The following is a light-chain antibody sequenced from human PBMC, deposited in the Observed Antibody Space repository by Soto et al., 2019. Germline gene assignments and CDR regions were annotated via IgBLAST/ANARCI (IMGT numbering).Light chain of an antibody. CDR3: CSYAGSSTWV. J-gene: IGLJ3*02. CDR1: SSDVGSYNL. V-gene: IGLV2-23*02. CDR2: EVS. Sequence: QSALTQPASVSGSPGQSITISCTGTSSDVGSYNLVSWYQQHPGKAPKIMIYEVSKRPSGVSNRFSGSKSGNTASLTISGLQAEDEADYYCCSYAGSSTWVFGGGTQLTVL.